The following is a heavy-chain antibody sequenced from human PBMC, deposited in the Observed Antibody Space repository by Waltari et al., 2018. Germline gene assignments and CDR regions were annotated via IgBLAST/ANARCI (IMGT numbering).Heavy chain of an antibody. V-gene: IGHV4-39*01. Sequence: QLQLQESGPGLVKPSETLFLTCTVSGGSISSSSYYWGWIRQPPGKGLEWIGSIYYSGSTYYNPSLKSRVTISVDTSKNQFSLKLSSVTAADTAVYYCARSLGELSWFDPWGQGTLVTVSS. CDR2: IYYSGST. D-gene: IGHD3-10*01. CDR3: ARSLGELSWFDP. J-gene: IGHJ5*02. CDR1: GGSISSSSYY.